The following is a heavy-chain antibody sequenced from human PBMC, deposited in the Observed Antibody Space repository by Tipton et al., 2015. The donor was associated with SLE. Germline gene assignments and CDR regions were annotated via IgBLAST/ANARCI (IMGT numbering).Heavy chain of an antibody. CDR1: GGSISSHY. V-gene: IGHV4-59*11. D-gene: IGHD6-19*01. Sequence: TLSLTCTVSGGSISSHYWSWIRQPPGKGLEWIGYIYYSGSTNYNPSLKSRVTISVDTSKNQFSLKLSSVTAADTAVYYCARDPGGGWYNRRLYYFDYWGQGTLVTVSS. CDR3: ARDPGGGWYNRRLYYFDY. J-gene: IGHJ4*02. CDR2: IYYSGST.